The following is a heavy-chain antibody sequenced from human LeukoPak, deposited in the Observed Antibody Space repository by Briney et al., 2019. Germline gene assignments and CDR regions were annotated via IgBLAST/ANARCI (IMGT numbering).Heavy chain of an antibody. Sequence: PGGSLRLSCAASGFSFSNYDMHWVRQPAGKGLEWVSTVGSAGDTYYIDSVKGRSTSSRENAKNSLFLQMNRLRAGDTAVYFCARENVLAVAGKNYYYGMDVWGQGTTVTVSS. CDR3: ARENVLAVAGKNYYYGMDV. J-gene: IGHJ6*02. V-gene: IGHV3-13*01. CDR1: GFSFSNYD. CDR2: VGSAGDT. D-gene: IGHD6-19*01.